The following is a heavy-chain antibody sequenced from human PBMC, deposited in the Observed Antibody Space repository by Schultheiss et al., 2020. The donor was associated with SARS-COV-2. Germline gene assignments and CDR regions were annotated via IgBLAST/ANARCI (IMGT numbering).Heavy chain of an antibody. J-gene: IGHJ4*02. V-gene: IGHV4-59*08. Sequence: SETLSLTCTVSGGSISSYYWSWIRQPPGKGLEWIGYIYYSGSTNYNPSLKSRVTISVDTSKNQFSLKLSSVTAADTAVYYCARHTYYYDSSGSDYWGQGTLVTVSS. D-gene: IGHD3-22*01. CDR3: ARHTYYYDSSGSDY. CDR1: GGSISSYY. CDR2: IYYSGST.